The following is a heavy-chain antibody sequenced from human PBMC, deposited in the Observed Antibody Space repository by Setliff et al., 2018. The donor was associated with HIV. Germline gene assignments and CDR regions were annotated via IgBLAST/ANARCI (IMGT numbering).Heavy chain of an antibody. CDR1: GFTFGSHS. CDR2: ISRTGITI. V-gene: IGHV3-48*04. Sequence: GGSLRLSCAASGFTFGSHSMNWVRQAPGKGLEWISYISRTGITIYMTDSLKGRFAISRDNAENSLYLQMNNLRVEDTAVYYCVREESTEDYGSGSYGPTFPPPLIYWGQGTLVTVSS. CDR3: VREESTEDYGSGSYGPTFPPPLIY. D-gene: IGHD3-10*01. J-gene: IGHJ4*02.